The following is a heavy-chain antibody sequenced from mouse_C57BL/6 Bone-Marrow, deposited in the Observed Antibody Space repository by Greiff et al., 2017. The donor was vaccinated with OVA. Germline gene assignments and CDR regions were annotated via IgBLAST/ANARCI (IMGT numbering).Heavy chain of an antibody. CDR2: INPNNGGT. J-gene: IGHJ1*03. CDR3: AHYYGNFWYFDV. Sequence: EVQLQQSGPELVKPGASVKISCKASGYTFTDYYMNWVKQSHGKSLEWIGDINPNNGGTSYNQKFKGKATLTVDKSSSTAYMELRSLTSEDSAVYYCAHYYGNFWYFDVWGTGTTVTVSS. CDR1: GYTFTDYY. V-gene: IGHV1-26*01. D-gene: IGHD2-1*01.